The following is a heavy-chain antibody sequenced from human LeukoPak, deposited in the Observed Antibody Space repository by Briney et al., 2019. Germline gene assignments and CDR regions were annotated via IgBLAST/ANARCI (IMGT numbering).Heavy chain of an antibody. CDR1: GFTFSSYS. CDR3: ARVRGLPRYYYYMDV. J-gene: IGHJ6*03. V-gene: IGHV3-21*01. D-gene: IGHD3-10*01. Sequence: GGSLRLSCAASGFTFSSYSMNWVRQAPGKGLEWVSSISSSSSYIYYADSVKGRFTISRDNAKNSLYLQMNSLRAEDTAVYYCARVRGLPRYYYYMDVWGKGTTVTVSS. CDR2: ISSSSSYI.